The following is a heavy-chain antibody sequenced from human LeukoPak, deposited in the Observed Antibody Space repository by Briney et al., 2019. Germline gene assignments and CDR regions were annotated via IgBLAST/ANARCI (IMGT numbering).Heavy chain of an antibody. D-gene: IGHD2-8*01. J-gene: IGHJ4*02. CDR2: INSGGSST. V-gene: IGHV3-74*01. CDR3: ARDRLTCTNGVCYSEGFDY. Sequence: GGSLRLSCAASGFTFSSYWMHWVRQAPGKGLVWVSRINSGGSSTSYADSVKGRFTISRDNAKNTLYLQMNSLRAEDTAVYYCARDRLTCTNGVCYSEGFDYWGQGTLVTVSS. CDR1: GFTFSSYW.